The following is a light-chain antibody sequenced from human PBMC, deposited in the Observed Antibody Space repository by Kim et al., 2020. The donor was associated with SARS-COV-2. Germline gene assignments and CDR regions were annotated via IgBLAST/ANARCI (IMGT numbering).Light chain of an antibody. CDR2: DAS. Sequence: SPVDRATLSCRSSQSVDINLAWYQQKPGQPPRLVIYDASTSATGIPARFSGSGSGTEFTITISSLRSEDLAVNYCQHYYRWTPWTFGRGTKVDIK. CDR1: QSVDIN. CDR3: QHYYRWTPWT. J-gene: IGKJ1*01. V-gene: IGKV3-15*01.